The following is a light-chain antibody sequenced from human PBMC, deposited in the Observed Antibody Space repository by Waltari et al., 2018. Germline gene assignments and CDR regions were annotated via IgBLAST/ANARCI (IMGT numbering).Light chain of an antibody. CDR1: SSDVGGHDY. Sequence: QSALSQPASVSGSPGQSITISCTGASSDVGGHDYVSWYQQHPGKAPKLIIRDVNNRPSGDSNRFSGSKSGNTASLTISGLQAEDEADYYCSSYSTSSSLILFGEGTKVTVL. CDR3: SSYSTSSSLIL. V-gene: IGLV2-14*03. J-gene: IGLJ2*01. CDR2: DVN.